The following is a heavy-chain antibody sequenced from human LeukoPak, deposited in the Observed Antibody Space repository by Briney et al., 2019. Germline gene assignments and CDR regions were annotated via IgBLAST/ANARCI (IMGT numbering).Heavy chain of an antibody. CDR1: GGSISSGSYY. D-gene: IGHD5-24*01. CDR3: AREDLLEMATIDY. CDR2: IYTSGST. V-gene: IGHV4-61*02. J-gene: IGHJ4*02. Sequence: PSQTLSLTCTVSGGSISSGSYYWSWIRQPAGKGLEWIGRIYTSGSTNYNPSLKSRVSISVDTSKNQFSLKLSSVTAADTAVYYCAREDLLEMATIDYWGQGTLVTVSS.